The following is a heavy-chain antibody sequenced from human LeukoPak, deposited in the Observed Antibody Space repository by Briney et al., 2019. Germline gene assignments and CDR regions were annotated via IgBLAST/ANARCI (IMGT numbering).Heavy chain of an antibody. D-gene: IGHD3-3*01. V-gene: IGHV3-7*03. J-gene: IGHJ6*03. CDR1: GFTFSSYW. Sequence: PGGSLKLSCAASGFTFSSYWMNWVRQAPGKRLEWVANIKQDGSEKYYVDSVKGRFTISRDNANNSLYLQMNSLRAEDTAVYYCARGGDFWSGYSRGYYMDVWGKGTTVTVSS. CDR2: IKQDGSEK. CDR3: ARGGDFWSGYSRGYYMDV.